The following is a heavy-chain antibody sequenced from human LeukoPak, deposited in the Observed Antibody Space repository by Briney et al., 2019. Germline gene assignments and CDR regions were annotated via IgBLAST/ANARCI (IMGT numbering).Heavy chain of an antibody. Sequence: PSETLSLTCTVSGGSISNYYWNWIRQPAGKGLEWIGRIYTSGSTNYNPSLKSRVTMSVDTSKNQFSLKLSSVTAADTAVYYCAREYCSSTSCYKDWFDPWGQGTLVTVSS. CDR3: AREYCSSTSCYKDWFDP. CDR1: GGSISNYY. V-gene: IGHV4-4*07. J-gene: IGHJ5*02. CDR2: IYTSGST. D-gene: IGHD2-2*02.